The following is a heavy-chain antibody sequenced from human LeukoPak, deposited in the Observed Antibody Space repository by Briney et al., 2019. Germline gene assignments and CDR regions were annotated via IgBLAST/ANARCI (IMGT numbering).Heavy chain of an antibody. CDR3: AGYSGYDGIRWFDP. D-gene: IGHD5-12*01. V-gene: IGHV4-39*07. CDR2: IYYSGST. Sequence: SETLSLTCTVSGGSISSSSYYWGWIRQPPGKGLEWIGSIYYSGSTYYNPSLKSRVTISVDTSKNQFSLKLSSVTAADTAVYYCAGYSGYDGIRWFDPWGQGTLVTVSS. J-gene: IGHJ5*02. CDR1: GGSISSSSYY.